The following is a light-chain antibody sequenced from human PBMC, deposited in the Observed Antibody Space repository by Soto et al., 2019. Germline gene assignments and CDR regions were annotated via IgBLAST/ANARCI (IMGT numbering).Light chain of an antibody. CDR3: AAWDDSLNVVV. V-gene: IGLV1-44*01. J-gene: IGLJ2*01. CDR1: SSNIGSNT. Sequence: QSVLTQPPSAPGTPGQRVTISCSGSSSNIGSNTVNWYQQLPGTAPKLLIYSNNQRPSGVPDRFSGSKSGTSASLAISGLQSEDEADYYCAAWDDSLNVVVFGGGTKLTVL. CDR2: SNN.